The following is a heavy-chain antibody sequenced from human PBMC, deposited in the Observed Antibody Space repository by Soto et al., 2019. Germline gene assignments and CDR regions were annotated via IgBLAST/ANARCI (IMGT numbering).Heavy chain of an antibody. Sequence: QVQLVESGGGVVQPGRSLRLSCAASGFTFSSYAMRWVRQAPGKGLEWVAVISYDGSNKYYADSVKGRFTISRDNSKNTLYLQMNSLRAEDTAVYYCARAGGQHDNTNFDYWGQGTLVTVSS. V-gene: IGHV3-30-3*01. CDR1: GFTFSSYA. J-gene: IGHJ4*02. CDR2: ISYDGSNK. CDR3: ARAGGQHDNTNFDY. D-gene: IGHD3-9*01.